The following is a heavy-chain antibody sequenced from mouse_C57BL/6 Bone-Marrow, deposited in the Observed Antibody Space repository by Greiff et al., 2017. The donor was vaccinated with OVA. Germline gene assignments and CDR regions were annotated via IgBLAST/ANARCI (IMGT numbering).Heavy chain of an antibody. J-gene: IGHJ3*01. V-gene: IGHV1-59*01. CDR3: ARGYDYDGFAY. D-gene: IGHD2-4*01. CDR2: IDPSDSYT. CDR1: GYTFTSYW. Sequence: VQLQQSGAELVRPGPSVKLSCKASGYTFTSYWMHWVKQRPGQGLEWIGVIDPSDSYTNYNQKFKGKATLTVDTSSITAYMQLSSLTSEDSAVYYCARGYDYDGFAYWGQGTLVTVSA.